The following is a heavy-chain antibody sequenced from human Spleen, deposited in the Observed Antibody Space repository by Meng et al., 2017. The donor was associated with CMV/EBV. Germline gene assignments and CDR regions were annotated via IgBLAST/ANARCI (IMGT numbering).Heavy chain of an antibody. J-gene: IGHJ4*02. CDR2: ISSSSDYI. D-gene: IGHD1-26*01. CDR3: AREGGTYHFDY. Sequence: GGSLRLSCAASGFTFNNYAMNWVRQPPGKGLEWVSSISSSSDYIYYADSVKGRFTISRDNAKNSLYLQMNSLRAEDTAVYYCAREGGTYHFDYWGQGTLVTVSS. CDR1: GFTFNNYA. V-gene: IGHV3-21*01.